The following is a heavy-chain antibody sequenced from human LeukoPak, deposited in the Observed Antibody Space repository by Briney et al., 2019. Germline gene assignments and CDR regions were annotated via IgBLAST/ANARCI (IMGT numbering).Heavy chain of an antibody. J-gene: IGHJ4*02. Sequence: ASVTVSCKASGQSLTGYFIHWVRQAPGQGLEWVGRIDPNTGDTIYAQNFQGRVTVTSATSISTAYMELSRLTSGDTAVYFCARLGLHGSGTYYFFDYWDQGTLVTVSS. V-gene: IGHV1-2*06. CDR3: ARLGLHGSGTYYFFDY. CDR1: GQSLTGYF. D-gene: IGHD3-10*01. CDR2: IDPNTGDT.